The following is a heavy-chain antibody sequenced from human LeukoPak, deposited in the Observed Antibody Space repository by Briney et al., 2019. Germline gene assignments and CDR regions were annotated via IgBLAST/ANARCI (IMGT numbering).Heavy chain of an antibody. J-gene: IGHJ6*02. CDR3: ARDGIVVVPAAMSNYYYYYGMDV. D-gene: IGHD2-2*01. CDR1: GGSISGGDYY. Sequence: SETLSLTCTVSGGSISGGDYYWSWIRQPPGKGLEWIGFIYYSGSTYYNPSLKSRVTISVDTSKNQFSLKLSSVTAADTAVYYCARDGIVVVPAAMSNYYYYYGMDVWGQGTTVTVSS. V-gene: IGHV4-30-4*01. CDR2: IYYSGST.